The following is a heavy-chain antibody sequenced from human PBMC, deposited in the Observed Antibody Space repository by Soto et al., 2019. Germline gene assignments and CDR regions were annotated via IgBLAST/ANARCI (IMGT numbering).Heavy chain of an antibody. V-gene: IGHV4-59*01. D-gene: IGHD3-9*01. J-gene: IGHJ5*02. CDR2: IYYSGST. CDR3: ARYGAHYDILTGYFIWFEP. Sequence: QVQLQESGPGLVKPSETLSLTCTVSGGSISSYYWSWIRQPPGKGLEWIGYIYYSGSTNYNPSLKSRVAISVVTSKHQFSLKLSSVTDADKAVYYCARYGAHYDILTGYFIWFEPWGQGTLVTVSS. CDR1: GGSISSYY.